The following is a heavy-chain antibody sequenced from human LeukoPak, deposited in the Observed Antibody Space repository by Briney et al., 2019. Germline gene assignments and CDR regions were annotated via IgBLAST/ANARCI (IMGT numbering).Heavy chain of an antibody. CDR1: GFPFSTYG. CDR2: AQGDGRLQ. D-gene: IGHD3-22*01. CDR3: ATGGGFYYGH. J-gene: IGHJ4*02. V-gene: IGHV3-33*01. Sequence: GTSLRLSCAASGFPFSTYGMHWVRQAPGKGLEWVAAAQGDGRLQYYADSVKGRSTISKDISKSTLYVQMNSLRAEDTAVYYCATGGGFYYGHWGQGTLVTVSS.